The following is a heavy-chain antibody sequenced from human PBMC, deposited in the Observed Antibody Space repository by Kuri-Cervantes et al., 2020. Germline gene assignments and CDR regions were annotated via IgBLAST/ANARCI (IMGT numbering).Heavy chain of an antibody. CDR2: INSDGSST. Sequence: GGTLRLSCAASGFTFSSYAMSWVRQAPGKGLVWVSRINSDGSSTSYADSVKGRFTISRDNAKNTLYLHMKSLRAEDTAVYYCARDPSNYGYYYYYMDVWGKGTTVTVSS. J-gene: IGHJ6*03. CDR3: ARDPSNYGYYYYYMDV. D-gene: IGHD4-11*01. V-gene: IGHV3-74*01. CDR1: GFTFSSYA.